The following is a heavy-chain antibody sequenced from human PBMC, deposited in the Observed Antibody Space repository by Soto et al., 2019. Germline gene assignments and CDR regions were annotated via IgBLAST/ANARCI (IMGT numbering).Heavy chain of an antibody. J-gene: IGHJ6*02. D-gene: IGHD6-13*01. CDR1: RFTFGNNA. CDR2: IWFDGNNK. CDR3: ARDGQQLAPYAMDV. Sequence: GGSLRLSCAASRFTFGNNAMHWVRHAAGKGLEWVAQIWFDGNNKYYTDSVKGRFTISRDNLKNTVYLQMDSLRADDTAVYYCARDGQQLAPYAMDVWGQGTTVTVSS. V-gene: IGHV3-33*01.